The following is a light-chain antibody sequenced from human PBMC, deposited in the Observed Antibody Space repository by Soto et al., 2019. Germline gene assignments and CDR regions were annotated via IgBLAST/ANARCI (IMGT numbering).Light chain of an antibody. CDR2: GAS. CDR1: QSVSSSY. CDR3: QQYGSSPET. J-gene: IGKJ1*01. V-gene: IGKV3-20*01. Sequence: DIVLTQSPAILSVSPGERATLSCRASQSVSSSYLAWYQQKPGQAPRLLIYGASSRATGIPDRFSGSGSGTDFTLTISRLEPEDFAVYYCQQYGSSPETFGQGTKVDIK.